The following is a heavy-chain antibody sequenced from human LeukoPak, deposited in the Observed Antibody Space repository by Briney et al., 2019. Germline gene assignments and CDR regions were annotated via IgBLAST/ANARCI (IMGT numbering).Heavy chain of an antibody. V-gene: IGHV3-9*01. Sequence: GGSLRLSCAASGFTFDDYAMHWVRQSPGKGLERVSGISWNTGIIGYADSVKGRFTISRDNAKNSLYLQMNSLRGEDTAFYYCTRGATVTTAYGFDPWGQGTLVTVSS. CDR1: GFTFDDYA. CDR2: ISWNTGII. D-gene: IGHD4-17*01. J-gene: IGHJ5*02. CDR3: TRGATVTTAYGFDP.